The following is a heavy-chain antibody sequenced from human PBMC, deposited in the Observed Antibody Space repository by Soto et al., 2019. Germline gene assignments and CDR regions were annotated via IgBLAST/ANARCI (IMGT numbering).Heavy chain of an antibody. CDR1: GGTFSSYT. CDR3: AALNYYGSGSHHEGGP. V-gene: IGHV1-69*02. CDR2: IIPILGIA. D-gene: IGHD3-10*01. J-gene: IGHJ5*02. Sequence: SVKVSCRASGGTFSSYTISWVRQAPGQGLEWMGRIIPILGIANYAQKFQGRVTITADKSTSTAYMELSSLRSEDTAVCYCAALNYYGSGSHHEGGPWGQGTLVTVSS.